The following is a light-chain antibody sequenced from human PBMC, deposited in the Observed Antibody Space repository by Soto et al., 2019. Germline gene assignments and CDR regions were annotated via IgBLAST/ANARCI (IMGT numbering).Light chain of an antibody. J-gene: IGLJ3*02. V-gene: IGLV2-14*01. CDR1: SGDIGSYNR. CDR2: EVT. Sequence: QSALTQPASVSGSPGQSITISCTGTSGDIGSYNRVSWYQQHPGKAPKLIIYEVTDRPSGVSNRFSGSKSGNTASLTISGLRSEDEAEYYCAVWDDSLSGWVFGGGTQLTVL. CDR3: AVWDDSLSGWV.